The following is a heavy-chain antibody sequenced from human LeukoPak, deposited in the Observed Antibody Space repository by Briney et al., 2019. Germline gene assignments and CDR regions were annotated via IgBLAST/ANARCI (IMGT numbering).Heavy chain of an antibody. CDR2: ISSSGSTI. CDR1: GFTVSSNY. CDR3: AREVAARRLGSWFDP. J-gene: IGHJ5*02. D-gene: IGHD6-6*01. Sequence: GGSLRLSCAASGFTVSSNYMSWIRQAPGKGLEWVSYISSSGSTIYYADSVKGRFTISRDNAKNSLYLQMSSLRAEDTAVYYCAREVAARRLGSWFDPWGQGTPVIVSS. V-gene: IGHV3-11*04.